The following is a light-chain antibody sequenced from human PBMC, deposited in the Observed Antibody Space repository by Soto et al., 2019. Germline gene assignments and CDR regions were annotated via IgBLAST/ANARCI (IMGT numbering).Light chain of an antibody. J-gene: IGKJ1*01. Sequence: EIVLTQSPGTVSLSPWERATLSCRASQSVTSSYLAWYQLKPGQAPRLLIYGASSRATGIPDRFSGSGSGTDFTLTISRLDPEDFAVYFCQQYGSSPRTFGQGTKVDIK. V-gene: IGKV3-20*01. CDR3: QQYGSSPRT. CDR2: GAS. CDR1: QSVTSSY.